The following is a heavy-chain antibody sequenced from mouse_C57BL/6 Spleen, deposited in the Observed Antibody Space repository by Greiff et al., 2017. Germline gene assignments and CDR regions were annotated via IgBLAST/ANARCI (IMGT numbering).Heavy chain of an antibody. J-gene: IGHJ1*03. CDR1: GFTFSSYT. V-gene: IGHV5-9*01. CDR2: ISGGGGNT. D-gene: IGHD1-1*01. Sequence: EVMLVESGGGLVKPGGSLKLSCAASGFTFSSYTMSWVRQTPEKRLEWVATISGGGGNTYSPDSVKGRFTISRDNAKNTLYLQMSSLRAEDTALYYCARHPLYYYGTFDGWGTGTTVTVSS. CDR3: ARHPLYYYGTFDG.